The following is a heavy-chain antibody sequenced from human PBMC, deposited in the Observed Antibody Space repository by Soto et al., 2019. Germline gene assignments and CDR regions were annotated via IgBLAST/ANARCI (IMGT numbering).Heavy chain of an antibody. CDR3: AGPGYSSQDY. CDR2: ISGSGDGT. CDR1: GFTFSSFA. Sequence: GGSLRLSCAASGFTFSSFALSWVRQAPGKGLEWVSAISGSGDGTDYADSVKGRFTISRDNSKNTLYLQMNSLRAEDTAVYYCAGPGYSSQDYWGQGALVTVS. J-gene: IGHJ4*02. D-gene: IGHD5-18*01. V-gene: IGHV3-23*01.